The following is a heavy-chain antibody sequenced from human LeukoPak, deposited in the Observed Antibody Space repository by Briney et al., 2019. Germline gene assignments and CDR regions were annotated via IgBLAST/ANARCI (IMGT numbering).Heavy chain of an antibody. D-gene: IGHD3-10*01. Sequence: GGSLRLSCAASGFNFISYEMNWVRQAPGKGLEWISYISSSGTIYYAESVKGRFTISRDDGKSELYLQMNSLRAEDTATYFCSRHDDGAGIYYFPYYRAVGGRGTPVTAS. CDR3: SRHDDGAGIYYFPYYRAV. CDR1: GFNFISYE. J-gene: IGHJ6*03. V-gene: IGHV3-48*03. CDR2: ISSSGTI.